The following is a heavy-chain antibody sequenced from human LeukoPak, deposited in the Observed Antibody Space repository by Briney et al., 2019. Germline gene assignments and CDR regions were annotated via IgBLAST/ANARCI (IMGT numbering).Heavy chain of an antibody. CDR1: GGSISSSSYY. J-gene: IGHJ5*02. Sequence: SETLSLTCTVSGGSISSSSYYWGWIRQPPGKGLEWIGSIYYSGSTYYNPSLKSRVTISADTSKNQFSLNLNSVTAADTAVYYCARRPSGFDPWGQGTLVTVSS. CDR3: ARRPSGFDP. CDR2: IYYSGST. D-gene: IGHD3-10*01. V-gene: IGHV4-39*07.